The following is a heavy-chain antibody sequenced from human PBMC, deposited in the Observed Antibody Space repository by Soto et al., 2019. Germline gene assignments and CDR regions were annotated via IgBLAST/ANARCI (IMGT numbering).Heavy chain of an antibody. CDR3: AGDRDNWNDVSNWFDP. J-gene: IGHJ5*02. D-gene: IGHD1-1*01. CDR1: GGTFSSYA. V-gene: IGHV1-69*12. Sequence: QVQLVQSGAEVKKPGSSVKVSCKASGGTFSSYAISWVRQAPGQGLEWMGGIIPIFGTANYAQKFQGRVKITADESTSTAYMELSSLRSEDTAEYYCAGDRDNWNDVSNWFDPWGQGTLVTVSS. CDR2: IIPIFGTA.